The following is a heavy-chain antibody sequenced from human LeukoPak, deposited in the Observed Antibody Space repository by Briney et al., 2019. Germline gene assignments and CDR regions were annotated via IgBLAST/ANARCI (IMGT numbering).Heavy chain of an antibody. CDR2: MNPNSGNT. D-gene: IGHD3-22*01. CDR3: ARVHSSGYYLDY. J-gene: IGHJ4*02. CDR1: GYTFTSYD. V-gene: IGHV1-8*03. Sequence: ASVKVSCKASGYTFTSYDINWVRQATGQGLEWMGWMNPNSGNTGYAQKFQGRVTITRNTSISTAYMELSSLRSEDTAVYYCARVHSSGYYLDYWGQGTLVTVSS.